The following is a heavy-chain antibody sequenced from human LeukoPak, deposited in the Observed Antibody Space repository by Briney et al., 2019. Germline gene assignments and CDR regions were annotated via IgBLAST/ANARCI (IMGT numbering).Heavy chain of an antibody. CDR3: ARVLRGSSGWYFDY. CDR2: ISAYNGNT. D-gene: IGHD6-19*01. Sequence: ASVNVSCKASGYTFTSYGISWVRQAPGQGLEWLGWISAYNGNTNYAQKLQGRVTMTTDTSTSTAYMELRSLRSDDTAVYYCARVLRGSSGWYFDYWGQGTLVTVSS. CDR1: GYTFTSYG. V-gene: IGHV1-18*01. J-gene: IGHJ4*02.